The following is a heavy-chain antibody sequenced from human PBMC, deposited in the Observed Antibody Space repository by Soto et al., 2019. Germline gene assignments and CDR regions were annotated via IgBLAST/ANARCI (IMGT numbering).Heavy chain of an antibody. V-gene: IGHV3-30*18. J-gene: IGHJ6*02. Sequence: QVQLVESGGGVVQPGRYLSLSCAASGFTFSSYGMHWVRQAPGKGLEWVAVISYDGSNKYYADSVKGRFTISRDNSKNTLYLQMNSLRAEDTAVYYCAKDRYIVVRGGMDVWGQGTTVTVSS. CDR2: ISYDGSNK. D-gene: IGHD2-21*01. CDR3: AKDRYIVVRGGMDV. CDR1: GFTFSSYG.